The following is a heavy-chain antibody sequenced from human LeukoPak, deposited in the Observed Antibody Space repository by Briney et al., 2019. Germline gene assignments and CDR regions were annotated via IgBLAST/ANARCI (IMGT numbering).Heavy chain of an antibody. V-gene: IGHV3-23*01. D-gene: IGHD4-17*01. J-gene: IGHJ4*02. CDR2: LSGSGGST. CDR1: GFTFSSYA. Sequence: GGSLRLSCAASGFTFSSYAMSWVRQAPGKGLEWVSALSGSGGSTYYADSVKGRYTISRDNSKNTLYLQMNSLRAEDTAVYYCARLYGDYPDYWGQGSLVTVSS. CDR3: ARLYGDYPDY.